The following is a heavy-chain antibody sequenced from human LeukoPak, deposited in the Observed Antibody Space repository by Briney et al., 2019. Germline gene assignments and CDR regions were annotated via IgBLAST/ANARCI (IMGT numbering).Heavy chain of an antibody. CDR2: ISGSGGST. CDR1: GFTFSSYA. J-gene: IGHJ4*02. D-gene: IGHD3-3*01. CDR3: ARDYDFWSGYPNFDY. Sequence: GGSLRLSCAASGFTFSSYAMSWVRQAPGKGLEWVSAISGSGGSTYYADSVKGRFTISRDNSKNTLYLQMNSLRAEDTAVYYCARDYDFWSGYPNFDYWAREPWSPSPQ. V-gene: IGHV3-23*01.